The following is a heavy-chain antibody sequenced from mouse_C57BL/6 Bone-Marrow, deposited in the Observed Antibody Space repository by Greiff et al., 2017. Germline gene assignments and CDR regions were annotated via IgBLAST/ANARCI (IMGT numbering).Heavy chain of an antibody. Sequence: QVQLQQSGAELVKPGASVKLSCKASGYTFTEYTIHWVKQRSGQGLEWIGWFYPGSGSITYNEKFKDKATLTAYKSSSTVYMELSRLTSEDSAVYFCARHEARYYGSSYYFDYWGQGTTLTVSS. CDR1: GYTFTEYT. D-gene: IGHD1-1*01. J-gene: IGHJ2*01. CDR2: FYPGSGSI. V-gene: IGHV1-62-2*01. CDR3: ARHEARYYGSSYYFDY.